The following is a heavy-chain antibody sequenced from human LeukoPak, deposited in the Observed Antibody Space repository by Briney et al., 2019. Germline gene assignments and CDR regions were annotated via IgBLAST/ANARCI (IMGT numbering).Heavy chain of an antibody. D-gene: IGHD3-22*01. CDR3: ARGTYYYDSSGYYHDY. Sequence: GGSLRLSCAASGFTFSNYGMHWVRQAPGKGLEWVAFIWYDGSNKYYADSVKGRFTISRDNSKNTLYLQMNSLRAEDTAVYYCARGTYYYDSSGYYHDYWGQGTLVTVSS. V-gene: IGHV3-33*01. CDR2: IWYDGSNK. J-gene: IGHJ4*02. CDR1: GFTFSNYG.